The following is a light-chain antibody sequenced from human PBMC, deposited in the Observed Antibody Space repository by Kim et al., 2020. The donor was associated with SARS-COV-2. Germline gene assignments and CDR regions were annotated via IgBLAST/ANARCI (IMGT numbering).Light chain of an antibody. V-gene: IGLV2-14*03. J-gene: IGLJ2*01. CDR2: DVS. CDR3: SSYTSTTTVV. CDR1: NSDVGGYNY. Sequence: QSALTQPASVSGSPGQSITISCTGTNSDVGGYNYVYWYQQHPGRAPKVMIFDVSRRPSGVSNRFSGSKSGNTASLTISGLQAEDEADYYCSSYTSTTTVVFGGGTQLTVL.